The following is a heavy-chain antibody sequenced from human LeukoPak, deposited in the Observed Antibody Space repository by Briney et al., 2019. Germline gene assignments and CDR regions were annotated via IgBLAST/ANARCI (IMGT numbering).Heavy chain of an antibody. V-gene: IGHV1-2*02. D-gene: IGHD3-10*01. CDR2: INPNSGGT. CDR1: GYTFTGYY. J-gene: IGHJ4*02. CDR3: ARLEGSGSYYEDY. Sequence: ASVKVSCKASGYTFTGYYMHWVRQGPGQGLEWMGWINPNSGGTNYAQKFQGRVTMTRDTSISTAYMELSRLRSDDTAVYYCARLEGSGSYYEDYWGQGTLVTVSS.